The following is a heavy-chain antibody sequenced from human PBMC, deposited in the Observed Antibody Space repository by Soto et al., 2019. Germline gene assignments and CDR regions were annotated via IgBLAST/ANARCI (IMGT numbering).Heavy chain of an antibody. V-gene: IGHV4-31*03. CDR3: AKEGGCRGGSCYSNDWFDP. D-gene: IGHD2-15*01. CDR1: GGSISSGGNY. Sequence: QVQLQESGPGLLKPSQTLSLTCTVSGGSISSGGNYWSWVRQRPGKGLEWIGYIHNSGSTDYNPSLKSRVTISADSSKNQFCLKLSSLTDADTAVYYCAKEGGCRGGSCYSNDWFDPWGQGTLVTVSS. J-gene: IGHJ5*02. CDR2: IHNSGST.